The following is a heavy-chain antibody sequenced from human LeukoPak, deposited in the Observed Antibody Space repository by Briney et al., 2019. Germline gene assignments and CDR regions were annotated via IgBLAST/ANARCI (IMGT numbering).Heavy chain of an antibody. CDR2: INHSGST. V-gene: IGHV4-34*01. CDR3: ARPSYYGSGRNWFDP. J-gene: IGHJ5*02. CDR1: GGSFSGYY. Sequence: SETLSLTCAVYGGSFSGYYWSWVRQPPGKGLEWIGEINHSGSTNYKPSLKSRVTISVDTSKNQFSLKLSSVTAADTAVYYCARPSYYGSGRNWFDPWGQGTLVTVSS. D-gene: IGHD3-10*01.